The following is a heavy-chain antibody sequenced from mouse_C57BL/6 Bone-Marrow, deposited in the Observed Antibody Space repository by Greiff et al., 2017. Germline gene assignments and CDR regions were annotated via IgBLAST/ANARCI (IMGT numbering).Heavy chain of an antibody. D-gene: IGHD1-1*01. CDR3: TTYGRSLYAMDY. CDR2: IDPEDGDT. V-gene: IGHV14-1*01. CDR1: GFNIKDYY. J-gene: IGHJ4*01. Sequence: EVQGVESGAELVRPGASVKLSCTASGFNIKDYYMHWVKQRPEQGLEWIGRIDPEDGDTEYAPKFQGKATMTAATSSNTAYLQLSSLTSEDTAVFFYTTYGRSLYAMDYWGQGTSVTVSS.